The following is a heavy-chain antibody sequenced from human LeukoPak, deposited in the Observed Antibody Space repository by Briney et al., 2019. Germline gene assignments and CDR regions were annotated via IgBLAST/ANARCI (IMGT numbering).Heavy chain of an antibody. V-gene: IGHV1-8*03. Sequence: ASVKVSCKASGYTFTSYDINWVRQATGQGLEWMGWMNPNSGNTGYAQKFQGRVTITRNTSISTAYMELSSLRSEDTAVYYCARRGGYCSGGSCYYYFDYWGQGTLVTVSS. CDR1: GYTFTSYD. CDR3: ARRGGYCSGGSCYYYFDY. CDR2: MNPNSGNT. J-gene: IGHJ4*02. D-gene: IGHD2-15*01.